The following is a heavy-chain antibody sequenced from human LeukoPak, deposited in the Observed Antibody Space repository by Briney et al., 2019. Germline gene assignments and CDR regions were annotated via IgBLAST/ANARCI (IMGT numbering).Heavy chain of an antibody. CDR3: ASPYSGYDYSFDH. D-gene: IGHD5-12*01. V-gene: IGHV3-64D*06. CDR2: ISSNGGST. CDR1: GFTFSNYA. J-gene: IGHJ4*02. Sequence: GGSLRLSCSASGFTFSNYAMHWVRQAPGKGLEYVSSISSNGGSTYYADSVKGRLTISRDNSKNTLFLQMSSLRTEDTALYYCASPYSGYDYSFDHWGQGTLVTVSS.